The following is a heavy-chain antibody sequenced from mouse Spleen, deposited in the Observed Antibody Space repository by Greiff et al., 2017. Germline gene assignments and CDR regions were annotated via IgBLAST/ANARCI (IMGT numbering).Heavy chain of an antibody. CDR1: GYTFTNYW. CDR2: IYPGGGYT. V-gene: IGHV1-63*02. D-gene: IGHD1-1*01. CDR3: AREDYDGSYGFAY. J-gene: IGHJ3*01. Sequence: QVQLKESGAELVRPGTSVKISCKASGYTFTNYWLGWVKQRPGHGLEWIGDIYPGGGYTNYNEKFKGKATLTADTSSNTAYLQLSSLTSEDTAVYYCAREDYDGSYGFAYWGQGTLVTVSA.